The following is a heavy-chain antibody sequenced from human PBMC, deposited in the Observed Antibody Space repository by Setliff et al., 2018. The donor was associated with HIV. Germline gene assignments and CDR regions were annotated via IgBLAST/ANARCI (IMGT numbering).Heavy chain of an antibody. Sequence: PSETLSLTCTVSGGSISSSSYYWGWIRQPPGKGLEWIGSIYYSGSTYYNPSLKSRVTISVDTSKNQFSPKLSSVTAADTAVYYCARRLYSSSWTPNWFDPWGQGTLVTVSS. CDR2: IYYSGST. D-gene: IGHD6-13*01. CDR1: GGSISSSSYY. CDR3: ARRLYSSSWTPNWFDP. J-gene: IGHJ5*02. V-gene: IGHV4-39*01.